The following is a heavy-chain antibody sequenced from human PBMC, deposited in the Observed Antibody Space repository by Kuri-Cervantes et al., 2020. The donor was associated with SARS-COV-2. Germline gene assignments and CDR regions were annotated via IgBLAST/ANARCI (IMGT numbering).Heavy chain of an antibody. CDR2: ISSSGSTI. Sequence: LSLTCAASGFTFSSYEMNWVRQAPGKGLEWVSYISSSGSTIYYADSVKGRFTISRDNAKNSLDLQMNSLRAEDTALYYCAKDTEGGGSSVLEGYYYGMDVWGQGTTVTVSS. CDR3: AKDTEGGGSSVLEGYYYGMDV. J-gene: IGHJ6*02. V-gene: IGHV3-48*03. D-gene: IGHD1-26*01. CDR1: GFTFSSYE.